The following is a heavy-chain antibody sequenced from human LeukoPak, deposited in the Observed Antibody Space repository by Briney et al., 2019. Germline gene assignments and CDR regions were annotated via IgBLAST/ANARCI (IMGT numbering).Heavy chain of an antibody. V-gene: IGHV3-21*01. J-gene: IGHJ4*02. Sequence: PGGSLRPSCAASGFTFSSYSMNWVRQAPGKGLEWVSSISSSSSYIYYADSVKGRFTISRDNAKNSLYLQMNSLRAEDTAVYYCARENDYGDYVMDYWGQGTLVTVSS. CDR2: ISSSSSYI. CDR3: ARENDYGDYVMDY. CDR1: GFTFSSYS. D-gene: IGHD4-17*01.